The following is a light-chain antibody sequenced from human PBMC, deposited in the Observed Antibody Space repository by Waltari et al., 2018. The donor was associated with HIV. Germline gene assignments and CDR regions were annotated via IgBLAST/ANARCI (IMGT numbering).Light chain of an antibody. J-gene: IGLJ3*02. Sequence: QSALTQSASVSGSPGQSITISCTGTSSDVGAYTLVSWYQQHPGEVPKLLIYEVPKRPLGVSTRVSGSKSGNTASLTSSGLQAEDEADYYCCSYAGSGLVFGGGTKLTVL. V-gene: IGLV2-23*02. CDR2: EVP. CDR3: CSYAGSGLV. CDR1: SSDVGAYTL.